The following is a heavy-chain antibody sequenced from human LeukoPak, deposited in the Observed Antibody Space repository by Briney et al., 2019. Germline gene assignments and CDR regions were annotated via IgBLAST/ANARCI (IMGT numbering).Heavy chain of an antibody. D-gene: IGHD3-22*01. V-gene: IGHV4-59*08. CDR2: IYYSGST. CDR1: GGSISSYY. Sequence: PSETLSLTCTISGGSISSYYWSWIRQPSGKGLEWIGYIYYSGSTNYNPSLKSRVTISVDTSKNQFSLRLSSVTAADTAVYYCARRDSSGYYAYWGQGTLVIVSS. CDR3: ARRDSSGYYAY. J-gene: IGHJ4*02.